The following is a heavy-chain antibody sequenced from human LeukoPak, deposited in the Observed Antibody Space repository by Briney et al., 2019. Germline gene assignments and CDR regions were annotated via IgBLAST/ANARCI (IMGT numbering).Heavy chain of an antibody. CDR3: ARGAGYNYPYYFDY. CDR2: ISYDGSNK. V-gene: IGHV3-30*03. J-gene: IGHJ4*02. D-gene: IGHD5-24*01. Sequence: GGSLRLSCAASGFTFSSYGMHWVRQAPGKGLEWVAVISYDGSNKYYADSVKGRFTISRDNSKNTLYLQMNSLRAEDTAVYYCARGAGYNYPYYFDYWGQGTLVTVSS. CDR1: GFTFSSYG.